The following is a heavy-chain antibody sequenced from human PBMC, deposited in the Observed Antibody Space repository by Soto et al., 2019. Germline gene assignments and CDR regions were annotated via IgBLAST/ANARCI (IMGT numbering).Heavy chain of an antibody. V-gene: IGHV4-31*03. J-gene: IGHJ4*02. CDR3: ARDRAIFGVVIMHYFDY. Sequence: SETLSLTCTVSGGSISSGGYYWSWIRQHPGKGLEWIGYIYYSGSTYYNPSLKSRVTISVDTSKNQFSLKLSSVTAADTAVYYCARDRAIFGVVIMHYFDYWGQGTLVTVSS. CDR1: GGSISSGGYY. D-gene: IGHD3-3*01. CDR2: IYYSGST.